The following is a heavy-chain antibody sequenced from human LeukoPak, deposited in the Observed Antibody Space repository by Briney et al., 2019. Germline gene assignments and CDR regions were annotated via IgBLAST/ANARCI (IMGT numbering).Heavy chain of an antibody. D-gene: IGHD3-22*01. J-gene: IGHJ5*02. CDR3: ARESSYDSSGYYYGGSAHWFDP. CDR2: IYYTGSV. CDR1: GCSVSDYD. Sequence: SETLCLTCTVSGCSVSDYDWSWIRQSPGKGLEWICYIYYTGSVSYNPSLRSRGTMSAETSKKPIPLKLSSVTAADTAVYYCARESSYDSSGYYYGGSAHWFDPWGQGTLVTVSS. V-gene: IGHV4-59*02.